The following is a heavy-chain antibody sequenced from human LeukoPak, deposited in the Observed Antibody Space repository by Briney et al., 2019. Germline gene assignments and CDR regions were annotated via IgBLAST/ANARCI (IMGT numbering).Heavy chain of an antibody. CDR2: ISYDGSNK. V-gene: IGHV3-30-3*01. D-gene: IGHD6-13*01. CDR1: GFTSSSYA. J-gene: IGHJ4*02. CDR3: ATYRQQSNFDY. Sequence: GRSLRLSCAASGFTSSSYAMHWVRQAPGKGLEWVAVISYDGSNKYYADSVKGRFTVSRDNSRNTLFLQMNNLRADDTAVYYCATYRQQSNFDYWGQGTLVTVSS.